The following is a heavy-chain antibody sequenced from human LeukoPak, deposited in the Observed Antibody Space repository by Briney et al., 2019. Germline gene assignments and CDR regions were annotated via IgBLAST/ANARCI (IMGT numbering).Heavy chain of an antibody. CDR3: ARGGSWFAP. D-gene: IGHD3-10*01. Sequence: GGSLRLSCTVSGFTFSSYWMTWVRQAPGKGLEWVASLNQDASEKYYVDSVKGRFTISRDNAKNSLYLQMSSLRAEDTAVYYCARGGSWFAPWGQGTLVTVSS. CDR1: GFTFSSYW. V-gene: IGHV3-7*01. J-gene: IGHJ5*02. CDR2: LNQDASEK.